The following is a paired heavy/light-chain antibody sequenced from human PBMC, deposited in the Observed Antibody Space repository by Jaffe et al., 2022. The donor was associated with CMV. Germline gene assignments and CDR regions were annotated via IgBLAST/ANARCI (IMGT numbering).Heavy chain of an antibody. CDR3: ARGERSGHYEDAFDV. CDR1: GFSFSDYY. Sequence: QVQLVESGGGLVKPGGSLRLSCVGSGFSFSDYYMSWIRQAPGKGLEWLSYITNSGRTTYYAESVKGRFTISRDNAQNSLYLQMNSLRADDTAVYYCARGERSGHYEDAFDVWGQGTMVTVS. CDR2: ITNSGRTT. V-gene: IGHV3-11*01. J-gene: IGHJ3*01. D-gene: IGHD3-3*01.
Light chain of an antibody. V-gene: IGKV1-39*01. CDR1: QTTINY. J-gene: IGKJ1*01. CDR3: QQSYITPWT. CDR2: AAS. Sequence: IQMTQSPSSLSASVGDRVTITCRASQTTINYLNWYQQKPGRAPRLLIYAASSLQSGVPSRFSGSGSGTDFTLTISSLQPEDFATYYCQQSYITPWTFGQGTKVEIK.